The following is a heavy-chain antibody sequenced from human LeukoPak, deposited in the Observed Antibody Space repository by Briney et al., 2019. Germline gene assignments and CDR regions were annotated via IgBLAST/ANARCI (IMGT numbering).Heavy chain of an antibody. Sequence: SETLSLTCTVSGGSIRSGSYYWSWIRQPAGKGLEWIGRIYTSGSTNYNPSLKSRVTISVDTSKNQFSLKLSSVTAADTAVYYCARDFLDWSLGQPDAFDIWGQGTMVTVSS. CDR2: IYTSGST. J-gene: IGHJ3*02. V-gene: IGHV4-61*02. CDR3: ARDFLDWSLGQPDAFDI. CDR1: GGSIRSGSYY. D-gene: IGHD3-9*01.